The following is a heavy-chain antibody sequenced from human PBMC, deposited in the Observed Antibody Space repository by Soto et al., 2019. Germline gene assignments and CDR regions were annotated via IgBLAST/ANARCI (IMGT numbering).Heavy chain of an antibody. CDR2: IYYSGST. D-gene: IGHD3-3*01. CDR1: GGSVSSGSYY. CDR3: ARGPILYDFWSGYYFTQSRYYFDY. V-gene: IGHV4-61*01. Sequence: SETLSLTCTVSGGSVSSGSYYWSWIRQPPGKGLEWIGYIYYSGSTNYNPSLKSRVTISVDTSKNQFSLKLSSVTAADTAVYYCARGPILYDFWSGYYFTQSRYYFDYWGQGTLVTVSS. J-gene: IGHJ4*02.